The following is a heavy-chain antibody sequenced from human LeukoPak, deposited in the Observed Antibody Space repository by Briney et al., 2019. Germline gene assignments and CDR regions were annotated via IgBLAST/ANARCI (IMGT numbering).Heavy chain of an antibody. CDR2: INHSGST. Sequence: SETLSLTCAVYGGSFSGYYWSWIRQPPGKGLEWIGEINHSGSTNYNPSFKSRVTMSVDTSKNQFSLKLSSVTAADTAVYYCARVGITISNWGQGTLVTVSS. CDR3: ARVGITISN. D-gene: IGHD3-9*01. CDR1: GGSFSGYY. V-gene: IGHV4-34*01. J-gene: IGHJ4*02.